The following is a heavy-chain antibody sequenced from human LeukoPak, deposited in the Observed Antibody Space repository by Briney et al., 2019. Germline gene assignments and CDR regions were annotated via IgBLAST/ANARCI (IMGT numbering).Heavy chain of an antibody. CDR1: GFTFDDYA. CDR2: ITGDGGGT. J-gene: IGHJ4*02. D-gene: IGHD3-10*01. CDR3: AQDKYYGPGTYREIDY. Sequence: GGSLRLSCAASGFTFDDYAMHWVRQAPGKGLQWVSLITGDGGGTYHADSVKGRFTISRDNSKNSLYLQMNSLTTEDTALYFCAQDKYYGPGTYREIDYRGQGTLVTVSS. V-gene: IGHV3-43*02.